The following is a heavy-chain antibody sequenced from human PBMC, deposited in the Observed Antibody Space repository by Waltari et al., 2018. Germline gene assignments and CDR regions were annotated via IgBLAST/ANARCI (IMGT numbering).Heavy chain of an antibody. CDR2: ISGRGGST. Sequence: EVQLLESGGGLVQPGGSLRLSCAASGFTFSSYAMSWVRQAPGKGLEWVSAISGRGGSTYYADSVKGRFTISRDNSKNTLYLQMNSLRAEDTAVYYCAKDPGWDVASFPDYYYGMDVWGQGTTVTVSS. J-gene: IGHJ6*02. CDR3: AKDPGWDVASFPDYYYGMDV. D-gene: IGHD5-12*01. CDR1: GFTFSSYA. V-gene: IGHV3-23*01.